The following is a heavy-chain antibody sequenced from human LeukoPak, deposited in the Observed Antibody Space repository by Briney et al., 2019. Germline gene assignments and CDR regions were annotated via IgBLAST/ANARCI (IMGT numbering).Heavy chain of an antibody. Sequence: ASVKVSCKASGGTFSSYIITWVRQAPGQGLECMGGIIPILGTANYAQKFQGRVTITADESTSTAYMELSSLRSEATAVYFCARTGYHYNSYGYYFLDYWGQGTLVTVSS. J-gene: IGHJ4*02. V-gene: IGHV1-69*16. CDR3: ARTGYHYNSYGYYFLDY. D-gene: IGHD3-22*01. CDR1: GGTFSSYI. CDR2: IIPILGTA.